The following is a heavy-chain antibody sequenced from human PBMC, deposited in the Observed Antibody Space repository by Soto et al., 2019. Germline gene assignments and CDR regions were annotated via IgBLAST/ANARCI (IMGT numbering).Heavy chain of an antibody. J-gene: IGHJ5*02. CDR3: ARATNAGSDP. CDR1: GGPSGVSY. Sequence: SETRSLTGAFFGGPSGVSYWSWTRPPPGNGLEWIGEINHSGSTNYNPSLKSRVTISVETSKNQFSLKLSSVTAADTDVYYCARATNAGSDPWGQGTLVTVSS. V-gene: IGHV4-34*01. CDR2: INHSGST. D-gene: IGHD2-8*01.